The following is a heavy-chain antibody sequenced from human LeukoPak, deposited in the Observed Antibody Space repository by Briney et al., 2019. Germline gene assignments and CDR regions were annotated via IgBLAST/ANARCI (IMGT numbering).Heavy chain of an antibody. D-gene: IGHD1-7*01. CDR3: AEERGGTTPRFDN. V-gene: IGHV3-23*01. CDR2: SDSDGSP. CDR1: GFTFSSYA. Sequence: GGSLRLSCAASGFTFSSYAITWVREAPGKGLEWVSTSDSDGSPYYADSVKGRFTISRDNSKNTLYLQMNSLRAEDTAVYYCAEERGGTTPRFDNWGQGTLVTVSS. J-gene: IGHJ4*02.